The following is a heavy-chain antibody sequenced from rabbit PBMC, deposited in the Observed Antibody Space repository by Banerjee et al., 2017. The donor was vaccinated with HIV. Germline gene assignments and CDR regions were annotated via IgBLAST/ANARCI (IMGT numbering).Heavy chain of an antibody. CDR2: IYAGSSGST. V-gene: IGHV1S45*01. J-gene: IGHJ4*01. D-gene: IGHD4-2*01. CDR3: ARYGGYAGNAFNL. CDR1: GFSFSSSCW. Sequence: QEQLVESGGGLVQPEGSLTLTCTPSGFSFSSSCWICWVRQAPGKGLEWIACIYAGSSGSTYYASWAKGRFTISKTSSTTVTLQLTSLTAADTATYFCARYGGYAGNAFNLWGPGTLVTVS.